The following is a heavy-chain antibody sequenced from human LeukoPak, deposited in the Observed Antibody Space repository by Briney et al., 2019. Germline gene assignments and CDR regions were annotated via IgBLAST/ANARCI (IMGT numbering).Heavy chain of an antibody. J-gene: IGHJ4*02. CDR3: ARGIAAAALYYFDY. CDR2: IYYSGSN. V-gene: IGHV4-59*01. Sequence: PSETLSLTCTVSGGSISSYYWSWIRQPPGKGLEWIGYIYYSGSNNYNPSLKSRVTISVDTSKNQFSLKLSSVTAADTAVYYCARGIAAAALYYFDYWGQGTLVTVSS. CDR1: GGSISSYY. D-gene: IGHD6-13*01.